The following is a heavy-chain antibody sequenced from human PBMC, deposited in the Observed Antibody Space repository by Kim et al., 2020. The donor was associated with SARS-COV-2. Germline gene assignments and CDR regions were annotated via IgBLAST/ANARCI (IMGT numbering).Heavy chain of an antibody. CDR1: GFTFSSYA. CDR3: ARDPYLGELSPLDY. D-gene: IGHD3-16*02. CDR2: ISYDGSNK. J-gene: IGHJ4*02. Sequence: GGSLRLSCAASGFTFSSYAMHWVRQAPGKGLEWVAVISYDGSNKYYVDSVKGRFTISRDNSKNTLYLQMNSLRAEDTAVYYCARDPYLGELSPLDYWGQGTLVTVSS. V-gene: IGHV3-30*04.